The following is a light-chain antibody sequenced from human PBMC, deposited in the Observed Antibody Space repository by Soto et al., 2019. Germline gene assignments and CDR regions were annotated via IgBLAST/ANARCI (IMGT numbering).Light chain of an antibody. J-gene: IGKJ1*01. CDR2: WAS. CDR3: QQYYSTPQT. Sequence: DIVMTQSPDSLAVSLGERATINCKSSQSVLYSSNNKNFLAWYQHKPGQPPNLLIYWASTRESGVPDRFSGSGSGTDFTLTISSLQAEDVAVYYCQQYYSTPQTFGQGTKVEIK. V-gene: IGKV4-1*01. CDR1: QSVLYSSNNKNF.